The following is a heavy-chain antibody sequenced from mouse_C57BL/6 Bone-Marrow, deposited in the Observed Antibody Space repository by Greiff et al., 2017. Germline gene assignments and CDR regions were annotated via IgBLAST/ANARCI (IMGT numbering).Heavy chain of an antibody. CDR2: IDPEAGET. CDR1: GFNIKDYY. CDR3: ARGYYGSSYEGYFDY. D-gene: IGHD1-1*01. J-gene: IGHJ2*01. V-gene: IGHV14-2*01. Sequence: EVKLVESGAELVKPGASVKLSCTASGFNIKDYYMHWVKQRTEQGLEWIGRIDPEAGETKYAPKFQGKVTITADTSSNTAYLQLSSLTSEDTAVYYGARGYYGSSYEGYFDYWGQGTTLTVSS.